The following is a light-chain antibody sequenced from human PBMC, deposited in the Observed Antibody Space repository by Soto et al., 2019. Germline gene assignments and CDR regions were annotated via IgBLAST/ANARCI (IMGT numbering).Light chain of an antibody. CDR1: QSIVTF. CDR3: QQCYNWPQWT. Sequence: EIVLTQSPATLSLSPGERATLSCRASQSIVTFFAWYQQKPGQAPRLLIYDASNRATGIPARFSGSGSGTDFTLTISSLEPEDFAVYYCQQCYNWPQWTFGQGTKVDIK. V-gene: IGKV3-11*01. J-gene: IGKJ1*01. CDR2: DAS.